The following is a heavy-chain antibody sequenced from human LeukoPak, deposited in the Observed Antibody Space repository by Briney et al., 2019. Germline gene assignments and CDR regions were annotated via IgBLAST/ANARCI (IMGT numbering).Heavy chain of an antibody. CDR2: IIPIFDTA. J-gene: IGHJ4*02. CDR3: ARGGTNPALPLYYLHY. V-gene: IGHV1-69*13. Sequence: SVKVSCKASGGTFSSYAISWVRPAPGQGLEWMGGIIPIFDTANYPQKFQGRVTITADEPTSTAYMELSSLRSEDTAVYYCARGGTNPALPLYYLHYWGQGTLVSVSS. D-gene: IGHD3-16*01. CDR1: GGTFSSYA.